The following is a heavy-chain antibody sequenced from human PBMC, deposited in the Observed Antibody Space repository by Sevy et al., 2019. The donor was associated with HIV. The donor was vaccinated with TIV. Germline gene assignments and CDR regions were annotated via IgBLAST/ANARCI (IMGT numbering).Heavy chain of an antibody. CDR1: GFTFGDYA. CDR2: IRSKAYGGTT. CDR3: TRGEMNNSPYYYYGMDV. Sequence: GGSLRLSCTASGFTFGDYAMSWVRQAPGEGLEWVGFIRSKAYGGTTEYAASVKGRFTISRDDSKSIAYLQMNSLKTEDTAVYYCTRGEMNNSPYYYYGMDVWGQGTTVTVSS. V-gene: IGHV3-49*04. D-gene: IGHD1-20*01. J-gene: IGHJ6*02.